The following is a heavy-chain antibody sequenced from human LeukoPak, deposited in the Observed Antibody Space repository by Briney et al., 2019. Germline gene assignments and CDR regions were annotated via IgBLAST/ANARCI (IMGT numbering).Heavy chain of an antibody. J-gene: IGHJ4*02. CDR2: ISAGGDYT. CDR1: GFTFSSFA. V-gene: IGHV3-23*01. D-gene: IGHD3-3*01. CDR3: AKRVRGHFDY. Sequence: PGGSLRLSCAASGFTFSSFAMSWVRQAPGKGLEWVSAISAGGDYTSYADSVKGRFTISRDNSQNTLYLQMNSLRAEDTALYYCAKRVRGHFDYWGQGTRVTVSS.